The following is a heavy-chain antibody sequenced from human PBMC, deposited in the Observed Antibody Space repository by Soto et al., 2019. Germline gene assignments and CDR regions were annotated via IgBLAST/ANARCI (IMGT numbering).Heavy chain of an antibody. CDR1: GFTFSSYG. V-gene: IGHV3-33*01. D-gene: IGHD3-10*01. CDR2: IWYDGSNK. CDR3: ARDGGDGSGSYPNYGMDV. J-gene: IGHJ6*02. Sequence: GGSLRLSCAASGFTFSSYGMHWVRQAPGKGLEWVAVIWYDGSNKYYADSVKGRFTISRDNSKNTLYLQMNSLRAEDTAVYYCARDGGDGSGSYPNYGMDVWGQGTTVTVSS.